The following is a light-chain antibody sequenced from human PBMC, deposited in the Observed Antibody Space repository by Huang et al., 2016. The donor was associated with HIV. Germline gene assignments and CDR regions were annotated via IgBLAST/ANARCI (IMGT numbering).Light chain of an antibody. CDR2: AAS. CDR3: QQTYSAPPYT. V-gene: IGKV1-39*01. Sequence: DIQMTQSPSSLSASVGDRVTITCRASQNIGTYLNWYQQKPGKAPSRLIYAASSLQSGVPSRFGGGGSGAGFSRTISSLQPEDFATYYCQQTYSAPPYTVAQGTKLEIK. CDR1: QNIGTY. J-gene: IGKJ2*01.